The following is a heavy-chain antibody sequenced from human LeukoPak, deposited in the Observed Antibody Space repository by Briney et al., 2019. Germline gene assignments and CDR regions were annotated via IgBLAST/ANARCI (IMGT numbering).Heavy chain of an antibody. CDR3: ATYSSSWFNYYFDY. V-gene: IGHV3-48*04. Sequence: GSLRLSCAASGFTFSSYSMNWVRHALGKGLEWLSYISSSSSTIYYADSVKGRFTISRDNAKNSLFLQMNSLRAEDTAVYYCATYSSSWFNYYFDYWGREPWSPSPQ. CDR2: ISSSSSTI. CDR1: GFTFSSYS. D-gene: IGHD6-13*01. J-gene: IGHJ4*02.